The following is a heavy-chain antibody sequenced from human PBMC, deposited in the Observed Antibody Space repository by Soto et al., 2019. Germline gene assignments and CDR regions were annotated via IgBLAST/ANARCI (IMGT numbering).Heavy chain of an antibody. J-gene: IGHJ4*02. D-gene: IGHD6-13*01. CDR2: INSDGSST. CDR1: GFTFSSYW. Sequence: EVQLVESGGGLVQPGGSLRLSCAASGFTFSSYWMHWVRQAPGKGLVWVSRINSDGSSTSYADSVKGRFTISRDNAKNTLYLQMNSLRAEDTAVYYCVRESSSWYNNPPLFYFDYWGQGTLVTVSS. CDR3: VRESSSWYNNPPLFYFDY. V-gene: IGHV3-74*01.